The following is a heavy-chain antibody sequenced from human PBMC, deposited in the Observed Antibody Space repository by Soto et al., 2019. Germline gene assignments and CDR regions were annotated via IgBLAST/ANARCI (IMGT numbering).Heavy chain of an antibody. V-gene: IGHV4-59*08. Sequence: QVQLQESGPGLVKPSETLSLTCTVSGGSISSYYWGWIRQPPGKGLEWIGYIYYSGSTNYNPSLKSLVTISVDTPKTQFSLKLSSVTAADTAVYYCARHWGFWADYWGQGTLVTVSS. J-gene: IGHJ4*02. CDR1: GGSISSYY. CDR2: IYYSGST. CDR3: ARHWGFWADY. D-gene: IGHD3-16*01.